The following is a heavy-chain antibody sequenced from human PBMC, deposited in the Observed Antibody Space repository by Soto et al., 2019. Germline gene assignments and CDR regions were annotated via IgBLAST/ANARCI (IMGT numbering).Heavy chain of an antibody. V-gene: IGHV3-30*18. J-gene: IGHJ2*01. D-gene: IGHD2-15*01. CDR2: ISYDGSNK. CDR1: GFTFSRYG. CDR3: AKDQWLVVVDWYFDL. Sequence: QVQLVESGGGVVQPGRSLRLSCAASGFTFSRYGMHWVRQAPGKGLAWVAVISYDGSNKYYADSVKGRFTISRDNSKNTLYLQMNSLRAEDTAVYYCAKDQWLVVVDWYFDLWGRGTLVTVSS.